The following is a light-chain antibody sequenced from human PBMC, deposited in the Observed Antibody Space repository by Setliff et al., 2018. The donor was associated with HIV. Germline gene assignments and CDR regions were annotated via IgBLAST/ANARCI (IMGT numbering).Light chain of an antibody. V-gene: IGLV2-14*03. CDR2: EVT. CDR1: SSDVGKYNF. CDR3: ASYTAIDTIA. J-gene: IGLJ1*01. Sequence: QPALAQPASVSGSPGQSITISCTGTSSDVGKYNFVSWYQQHPGKAPKIIIYEVTDRPSGVSHRFSGSKSGNTASLTISGLQDEDEADYYCASYTAIDTIAFGTGTKVTVL.